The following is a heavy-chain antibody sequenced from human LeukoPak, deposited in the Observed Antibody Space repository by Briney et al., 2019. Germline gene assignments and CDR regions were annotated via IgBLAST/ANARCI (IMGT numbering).Heavy chain of an antibody. CDR2: IKQDGSEK. V-gene: IGHV3-7*03. D-gene: IGHD6-19*01. J-gene: IGHJ5*02. Sequence: GGSLRLSCAASGFTFSTYWMSWVRQAPGKGLEWVANIKQDGSEKYYVDSVKGRFTISRDNAKNSLYLQMNSLRAEDTAVYYCARDNGDSSGWYFLNWFDPWGQGTLVTVSS. CDR1: GFTFSTYW. CDR3: ARDNGDSSGWYFLNWFDP.